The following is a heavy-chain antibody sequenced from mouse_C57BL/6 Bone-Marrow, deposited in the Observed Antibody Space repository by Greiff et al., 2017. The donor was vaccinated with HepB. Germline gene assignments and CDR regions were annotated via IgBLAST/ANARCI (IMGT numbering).Heavy chain of an antibody. Sequence: DVKLVESGGGLVKPGGSLKLSCAASGFTFSDYGMHWVRQAPEKGLEWVAYISSGSSTIYYADTVKGRFTISRDNAKNTLFLQMTSLRSEDTAMYYCARGRGYYFDYWGQGTTLTVSS. V-gene: IGHV5-17*01. CDR2: ISSGSSTI. CDR1: GFTFSDYG. J-gene: IGHJ2*01. CDR3: ARGRGYYFDY.